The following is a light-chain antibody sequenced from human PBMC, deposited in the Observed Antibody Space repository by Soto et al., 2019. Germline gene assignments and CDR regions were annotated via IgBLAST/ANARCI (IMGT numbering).Light chain of an antibody. V-gene: IGKV3-20*01. Sequence: RARQSVSSSHLAWYQHKPGQAPRLLIYAASSRATGSPDRFSGGESGADVIGLRCRLEPEAVAAIYGQQYCAAGSTFGEGTRLEIK. J-gene: IGKJ5*01. CDR2: AAS. CDR3: QQYCAAGST. CDR1: QSVSSSH.